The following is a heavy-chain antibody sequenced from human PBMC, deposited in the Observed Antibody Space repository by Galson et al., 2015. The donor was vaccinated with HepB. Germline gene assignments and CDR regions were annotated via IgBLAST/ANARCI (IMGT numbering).Heavy chain of an antibody. CDR2: ISYDGSNK. CDR3: ARAGGVGYSSTSCPMGYFQH. J-gene: IGHJ1*01. V-gene: IGHV3-30*04. D-gene: IGHD2-2*01. Sequence: SLRLSCAASGFTFSSYAMHWVRQAPGKGLEWVAVISYDGSNKYYADSVKGRFTISRDNSKNTLYLQMNSLRAEDTAVYYCARAGGVGYSSTSCPMGYFQHWGQGTLVTVSS. CDR1: GFTFSSYA.